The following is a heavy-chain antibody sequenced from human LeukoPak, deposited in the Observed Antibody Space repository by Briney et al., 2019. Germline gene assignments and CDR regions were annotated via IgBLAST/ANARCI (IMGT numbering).Heavy chain of an antibody. V-gene: IGHV3-23*01. J-gene: IGHJ4*02. D-gene: IGHD3-22*01. CDR3: AKGSGYYYDSSGYYYFDY. CDR2: IRGGGGST. Sequence: GGSLRLSCAASGFTFSSYAMSWVRQAPGKGLEWVSAIRGGGGSTYYADSVKGRFTISRDNSKNTLYLQMNSLRAEDTAVYYCAKGSGYYYDSSGYYYFDYWGQGTLVTVSS. CDR1: GFTFSSYA.